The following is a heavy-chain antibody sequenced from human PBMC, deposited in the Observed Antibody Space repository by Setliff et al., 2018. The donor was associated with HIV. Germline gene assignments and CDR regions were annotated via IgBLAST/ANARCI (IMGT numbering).Heavy chain of an antibody. J-gene: IGHJ4*02. CDR2: IKQDGSVK. D-gene: IGHD2-21*02. CDR3: ARDRWFSNDWYSDY. V-gene: IGHV3-7*05. Sequence: LRLSCAASGFTFSNNWMAWVRLAPGKGLEWVANIKQDGSVKNYVDSVRGRFTISRDNAENSLFLQMTGLRPEDTAMYYCARDRWFSNDWYSDYWGQGTLVTVSS. CDR1: GFTFSNNW.